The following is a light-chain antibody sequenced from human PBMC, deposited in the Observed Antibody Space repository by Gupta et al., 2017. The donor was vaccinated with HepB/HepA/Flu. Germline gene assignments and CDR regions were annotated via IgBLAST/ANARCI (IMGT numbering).Light chain of an antibody. CDR1: SSDV. J-gene: IGLJ2*01. CDR3: SSFTSSSTLAV. CDR2: AVT. Sequence: QSALTQPASVSGAPGQSITISCTGSSSDVSWYQQHTGKAPKLMIYAVTLRPPRVSHRFSGSKSGDTASLTISELQTEDEAYYYCSSFTSSSTLAVFGGGTKVTVL. V-gene: IGLV2-14*03.